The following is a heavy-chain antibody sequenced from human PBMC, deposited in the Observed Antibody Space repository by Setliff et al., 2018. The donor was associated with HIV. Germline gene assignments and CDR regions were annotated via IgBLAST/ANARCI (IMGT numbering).Heavy chain of an antibody. J-gene: IGHJ6*02. Sequence: KASETLSLTCTVSGGSISSSSYYWGWIRQPPGKGLEWIGSMYYSGSTYSNPSLKSRVTISVDTSKNQFSLKLSSVTAADTAVYYCARRGTGYYYGMDFWGQGTTVTVSS. CDR1: GGSISSSSYY. D-gene: IGHD2-8*02. V-gene: IGHV4-39*07. CDR2: MYYSGST. CDR3: ARRGTGYYYGMDF.